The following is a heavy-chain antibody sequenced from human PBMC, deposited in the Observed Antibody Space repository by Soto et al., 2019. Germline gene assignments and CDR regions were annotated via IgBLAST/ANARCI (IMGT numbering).Heavy chain of an antibody. Sequence: GGSLRLSCAASGFTFSSYAMSWVRQAPGKGLEWVSAISGSGGSTYYADSVKGRFTISRDNSKNTLYLQMNSLRAEDTAVYYCEKGANIRTIVDPFDYWGQGTLVTVYS. CDR1: GFTFSSYA. J-gene: IGHJ4*02. V-gene: IGHV3-23*01. CDR3: EKGANIRTIVDPFDY. CDR2: ISGSGGST. D-gene: IGHD3-22*01.